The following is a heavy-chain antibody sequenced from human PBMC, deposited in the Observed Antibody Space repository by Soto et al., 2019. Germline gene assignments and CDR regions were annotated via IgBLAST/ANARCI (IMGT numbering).Heavy chain of an antibody. CDR2: ISYDGSNK. CDR3: AKDLHGTYYYDSSGYYSGAFDI. Sequence: QVQLVESGGGVVQPGRSLRLSCAASGFTFSSYGMHWVRQAPGKGLEWVAVISYDGSNKYYADSVKGRFTISRDNSKNTLYLQMNSLRAEDTAVYYCAKDLHGTYYYDSSGYYSGAFDIWGQGTMVTVSS. D-gene: IGHD3-22*01. J-gene: IGHJ3*02. CDR1: GFTFSSYG. V-gene: IGHV3-30*18.